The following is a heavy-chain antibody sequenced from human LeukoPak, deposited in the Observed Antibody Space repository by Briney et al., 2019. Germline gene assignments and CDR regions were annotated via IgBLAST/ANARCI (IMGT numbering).Heavy chain of an antibody. V-gene: IGHV4-34*01. Sequence: SETLSLTCAVYGGSFSGYYWSWIRQPPGKGLEWIGEINHSGSTNYNPSLKSRVTISVDTSKNQFSLKLSSVTAADTAVYYCAGQAQWLVREWERWFDPWGQGTLVTVSS. CDR2: INHSGST. J-gene: IGHJ5*02. D-gene: IGHD6-19*01. CDR3: AGQAQWLVREWERWFDP. CDR1: GGSFSGYY.